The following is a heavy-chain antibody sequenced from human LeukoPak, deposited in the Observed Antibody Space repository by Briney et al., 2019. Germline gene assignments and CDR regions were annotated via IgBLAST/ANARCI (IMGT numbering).Heavy chain of an antibody. CDR3: ARVRSPDP. Sequence: TSETLSLTCAVYGGSFSGYYWSWIRQPPGKGLEWIGEINHSGSTNYNPSLKSRVTISVDTSKNQFSLKLSSVTAADTAVYYCARVRSPDPWGRGTLVTVSS. J-gene: IGHJ5*02. V-gene: IGHV4-34*01. CDR1: GGSFSGYY. CDR2: INHSGST. D-gene: IGHD4-17*01.